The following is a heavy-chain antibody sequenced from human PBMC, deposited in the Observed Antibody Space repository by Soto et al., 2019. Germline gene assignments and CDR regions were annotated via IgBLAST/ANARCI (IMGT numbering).Heavy chain of an antibody. Sequence: PGGSLRLSCAASGFTFSSYAMHWVRQAPGKGLEWVAVISYDGSNKYYADSGKGRFTISRDNSKNTLYLPMNSLRAEDTAVYYCARSRGDYYDSSGYPIDYWGQGTLVTVSS. D-gene: IGHD3-22*01. J-gene: IGHJ4*02. CDR2: ISYDGSNK. V-gene: IGHV3-30-3*01. CDR3: ARSRGDYYDSSGYPIDY. CDR1: GFTFSSYA.